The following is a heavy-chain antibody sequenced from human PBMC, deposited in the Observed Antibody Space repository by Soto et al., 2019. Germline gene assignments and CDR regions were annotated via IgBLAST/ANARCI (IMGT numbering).Heavy chain of an antibody. V-gene: IGHV4-31*03. CDR2: IYYSGTT. Sequence: QVQLQESGPGLVKPSQTLSLTCTVSGGSISSGGNYWSWIRQHPGKGLEWIGYIYYSGTTYYNPPFKSRXXIXLXXSKNQFSLKLSSGTAADTAVYYCGRRTAVAGTFDYWGQGTLVTVSS. J-gene: IGHJ4*02. CDR3: GRRTAVAGTFDY. D-gene: IGHD6-19*01. CDR1: GGSISSGGNY.